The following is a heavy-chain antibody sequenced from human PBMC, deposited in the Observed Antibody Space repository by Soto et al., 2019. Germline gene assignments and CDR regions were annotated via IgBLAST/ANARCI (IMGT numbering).Heavy chain of an antibody. CDR3: ARVVGGYLFDY. J-gene: IGHJ4*02. CDR2: VSYSGST. V-gene: IGHV4-30-4*01. Sequence: QVQLQESGPGLVKPSQTLSLTCTVSGGSISSGDYYWSWIRQPPGTGLEWIGSVSYSGSTYYNPSLMSRVTISVDTSKNQFSLKLSSVTAADTAVYYCARVVGGYLFDYWGQGTLVTVSS. D-gene: IGHD1-26*01. CDR1: GGSISSGDYY.